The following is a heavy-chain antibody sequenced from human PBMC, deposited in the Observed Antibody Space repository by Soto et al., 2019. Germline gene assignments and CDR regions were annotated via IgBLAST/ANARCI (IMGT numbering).Heavy chain of an antibody. J-gene: IGHJ6*02. CDR2: INHSGST. CDR3: ARDRYSGYDRSDYYYGMDV. CDR1: GGSFSGYY. D-gene: IGHD5-12*01. Sequence: PSETLSLTCAVYGGSFSGYYWSWIRQPPGKGLEWIGEINHSGSTNYNPSLKSRVTISVDTSKNQFSLKLSSVTAADTAVYYCARDRYSGYDRSDYYYGMDVWGQGTTVTVSS. V-gene: IGHV4-34*01.